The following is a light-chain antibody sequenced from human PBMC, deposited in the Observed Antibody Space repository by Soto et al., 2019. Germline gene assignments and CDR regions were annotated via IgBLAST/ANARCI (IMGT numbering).Light chain of an antibody. CDR1: SSDVGGYNY. Sequence: QSVLTQPASVSGSPGQSITISCTGTSSDVGGYNYVSWYQQHPGKAPKLMIFEVSNRPSGVSNRFSGSKSGNTASLTISGLQAEDEADYYCSSYTTTTWAFGGGTKVTVL. CDR3: SSYTTTTWA. J-gene: IGLJ3*02. V-gene: IGLV2-14*01. CDR2: EVS.